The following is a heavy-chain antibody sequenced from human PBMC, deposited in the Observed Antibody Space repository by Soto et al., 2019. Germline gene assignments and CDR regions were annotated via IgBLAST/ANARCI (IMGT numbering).Heavy chain of an antibody. CDR3: ARDRYYYDSSGYPPAPDY. D-gene: IGHD3-22*01. CDR1: GGTFSSYA. J-gene: IGHJ4*02. CDR2: IWYDGSNK. V-gene: IGHV3-33*08. Sequence: RLWWGASGGTFSSYAGRWVRKAPGKGLEWVAVIWYDGSNKYYADSVKGRFTISRDNSKNTLYLQMNSLRAEDTAVYYCARDRYYYDSSGYPPAPDYWGQGTLVTVSS.